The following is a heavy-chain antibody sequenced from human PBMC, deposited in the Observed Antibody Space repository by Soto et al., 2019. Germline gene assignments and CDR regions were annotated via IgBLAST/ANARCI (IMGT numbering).Heavy chain of an antibody. Sequence: SVKASWGASGGGFMIEDSSWVRQAPGQGLEWMGGIIPIFGTANYAQKFQGRVTITADESTSTAYMELSSLRSEDTAVYYCASTYSGPQIFDYLGQGTLVTVSS. J-gene: IGHJ4*02. V-gene: IGHV1-69*01. CDR2: IIPIFGTA. CDR1: GGGFMIED. CDR3: ASTYSGPQIFDY. D-gene: IGHD1-26*01.